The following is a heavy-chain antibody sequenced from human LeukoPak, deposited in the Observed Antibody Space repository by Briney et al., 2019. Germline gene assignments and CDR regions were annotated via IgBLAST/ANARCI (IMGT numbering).Heavy chain of an antibody. CDR1: GFSFSTDW. D-gene: IGHD6-13*01. CDR2: IDQGGSVR. Sequence: HTGGSLRLSWAAAGFSFSTDWMSWVRQTPEKGLEFVANIDQGGSVRNYMDSLKGRCTIYRDNAQKSLYLEINSLRADDTAVYYCARDPESSSFDLWGRGALVTVSS. J-gene: IGHJ4*02. CDR3: ARDPESSSFDL. V-gene: IGHV3-7*01.